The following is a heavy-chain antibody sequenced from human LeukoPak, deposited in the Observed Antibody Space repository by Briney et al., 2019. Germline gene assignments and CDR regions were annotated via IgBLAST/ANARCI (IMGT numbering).Heavy chain of an antibody. Sequence: GGSLRLSCAASGLTFSSYSMNWVRQAPGKGLEWVSSISSSSSYIYYADSVKGRFTISRDNAKNSLYLQMNSLRAEDTAVYYCAREMKVSIAVAALDYWGQGTLVTVSS. CDR1: GLTFSSYS. D-gene: IGHD6-19*01. CDR3: AREMKVSIAVAALDY. CDR2: ISSSSSYI. V-gene: IGHV3-21*01. J-gene: IGHJ4*02.